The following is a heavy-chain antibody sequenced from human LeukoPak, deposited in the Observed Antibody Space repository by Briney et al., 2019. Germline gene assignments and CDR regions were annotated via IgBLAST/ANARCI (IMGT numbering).Heavy chain of an antibody. CDR3: AREISDFWNGYYTYNWFDP. V-gene: IGHV4-59*01. CDR1: GGSISNYY. J-gene: IGHJ5*02. D-gene: IGHD3-3*01. Sequence: SETLSLTCTVSGGSISNYYWNWIRQPPGKGLEWIGFIYSSGTTNYNPSLKSRLSFSIDTSKNQFSLKLTSVTAADTAVYYCAREISDFWNGYYTYNWFDPWGQGTLVTVSS. CDR2: IYSSGTT.